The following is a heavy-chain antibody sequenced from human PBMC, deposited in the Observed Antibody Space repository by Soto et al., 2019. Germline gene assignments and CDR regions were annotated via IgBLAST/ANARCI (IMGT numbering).Heavy chain of an antibody. CDR1: GFTFSDHY. CDR2: ISGDGGSTL. Sequence: QVQVVGSGGGLVYPGGSLRLSCAASGFTFSDHYMSWVRQAPGKGLEWISHISGDGGSTLAYADSVKGRFTISRDNAKNSLYLQMNSLRAEDTAVYYCARDRQPSSYIGLDVWGQGTTVTVSS. D-gene: IGHD4-4*01. V-gene: IGHV3-11*01. J-gene: IGHJ6*02. CDR3: ARDRQPSSYIGLDV.